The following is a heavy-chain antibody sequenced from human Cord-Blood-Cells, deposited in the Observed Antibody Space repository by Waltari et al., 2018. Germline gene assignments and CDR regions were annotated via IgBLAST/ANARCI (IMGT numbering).Heavy chain of an antibody. J-gene: IGHJ3*02. Sequence: QVQLVESGGGVVQPGRSLRLSCAASGFTFSSYAMHWSRQAPGKGLGWVAVISYDGSNKYYADSVKGRFTISRDNSKNTLYLQMNSLRAEDTAVYYCARDNWGSGRAFDIWGQGTMVTVSS. V-gene: IGHV3-30-3*01. D-gene: IGHD7-27*01. CDR3: ARDNWGSGRAFDI. CDR2: ISYDGSNK. CDR1: GFTFSSYA.